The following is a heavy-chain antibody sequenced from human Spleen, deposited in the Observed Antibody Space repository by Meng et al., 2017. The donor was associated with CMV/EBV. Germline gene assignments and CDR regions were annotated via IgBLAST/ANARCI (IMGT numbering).Heavy chain of an antibody. CDR3: VRDWECIARSDFFDI. CDR2: VSGCDGET. V-gene: IGHV1-18*01. Sequence: ASVKVSCKASGYTFSSYGISWVRQAPGQGLERMGWVSGCDGETNYAQEIEGRVTMTTDTSTSTVYMELRSPRSDDTAVYYCVRDWECIARSDFFDIWGQGTTVTVSS. CDR1: GYTFSSYG. J-gene: IGHJ3*02. D-gene: IGHD1-26*01.